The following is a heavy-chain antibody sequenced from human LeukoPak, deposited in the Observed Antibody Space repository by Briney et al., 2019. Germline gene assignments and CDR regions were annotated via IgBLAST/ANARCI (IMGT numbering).Heavy chain of an antibody. CDR2: IYYSGST. V-gene: IGHV4-59*01. CDR3: ARYTRAGWFDP. J-gene: IGHJ5*02. D-gene: IGHD2-2*02. CDR1: GGSISSNY. Sequence: SETLSLTCSVSGGSISSNYCNWIRQPPGKGLEWIGYIYYSGSTNYNPSLKSRVTMSVDTSKNQFSLNLSSVTAADTAVYYCARYTRAGWFDPWGQGTLVTVS.